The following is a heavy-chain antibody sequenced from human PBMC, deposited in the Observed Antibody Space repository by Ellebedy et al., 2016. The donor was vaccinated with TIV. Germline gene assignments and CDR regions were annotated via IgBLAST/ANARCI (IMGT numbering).Heavy chain of an antibody. V-gene: IGHV4-59*08. Sequence: SETLSLTCTVSGASITTYWWTWIRQPPGKGLEWIGYISNRGSTNYNPSLKSRVTISADPSKNQFSLKLSSVTAADTAVYYCARNNYTSGTWGQGTLVSVSS. CDR2: ISNRGST. D-gene: IGHD2-2*02. CDR1: GASITTYW. CDR3: ARNNYTSGT. J-gene: IGHJ5*02.